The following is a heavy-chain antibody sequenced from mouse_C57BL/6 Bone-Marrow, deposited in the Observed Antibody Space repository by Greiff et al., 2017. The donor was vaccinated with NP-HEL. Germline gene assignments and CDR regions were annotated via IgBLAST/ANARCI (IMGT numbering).Heavy chain of an antibody. V-gene: IGHV1-59*01. CDR3: ARGSTIVKWFAY. CDR2: IDPSDLYP. J-gene: IGHJ3*01. D-gene: IGHD2-2*01. CDR1: VSTFPSSW. Sequence: QVQLQQPGAELVRPFPSFPFSFPSSVSTFPSSWLHWVQPRPGQGLAWIGVIDPSDLYPTYNQKFKGKATLTVDTSSSTAYLQLSSLTSEDSAFYYCARGSTIVKWFAYWGQGTLVTVSA.